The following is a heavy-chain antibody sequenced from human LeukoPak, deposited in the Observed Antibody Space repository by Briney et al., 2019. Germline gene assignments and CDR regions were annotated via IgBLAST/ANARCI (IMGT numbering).Heavy chain of an antibody. CDR2: IWYDGSNK. J-gene: IGHJ6*02. D-gene: IGHD1-26*01. CDR1: GFTFSSYG. V-gene: IGHV3-33*01. CDR3: ARDIGRDYYYGMDV. Sequence: GRSLRLSCAASGFTFSSYGMHWVRLAPGKGLEWVAVIWYDGSNKYYADSVKGRFTISRDNSKNTLYLQMNSLRAEDTAVYYCARDIGRDYYYGMDVWGQGTTVTVSS.